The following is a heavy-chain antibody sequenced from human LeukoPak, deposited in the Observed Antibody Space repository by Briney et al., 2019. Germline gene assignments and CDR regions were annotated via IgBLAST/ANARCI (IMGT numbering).Heavy chain of an antibody. Sequence: SETLSLTCAVYGGSFSGYYWSWIRQPPGKGLEWIGEINHSGSTNYNPSLKSRVTISVDTSKNQFSLNLTSLTAADTAVYYCARGLTLDSGWYRGWFDPWGQGTPVTVSS. V-gene: IGHV4-34*01. D-gene: IGHD6-19*01. CDR2: INHSGST. CDR1: GGSFSGYY. CDR3: ARGLTLDSGWYRGWFDP. J-gene: IGHJ5*02.